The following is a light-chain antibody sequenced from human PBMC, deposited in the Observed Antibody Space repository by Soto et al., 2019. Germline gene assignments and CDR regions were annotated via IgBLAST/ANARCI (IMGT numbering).Light chain of an antibody. Sequence: QSALTRPASVSGAAGQAITISCTGTSSDVGGYNYVSWYQQHPGKAPKLMIYEVSNRPSGVSNRFSGSKSGNTASLTISGLQAEDEADYYCSSYTTSSTWVFGGGTQLTVL. J-gene: IGLJ3*02. CDR1: SSDVGGYNY. CDR2: EVS. V-gene: IGLV2-14*01. CDR3: SSYTTSSTWV.